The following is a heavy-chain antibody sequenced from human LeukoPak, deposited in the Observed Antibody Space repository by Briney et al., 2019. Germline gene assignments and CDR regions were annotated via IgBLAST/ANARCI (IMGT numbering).Heavy chain of an antibody. J-gene: IGHJ5*02. CDR1: GGSFSGYY. V-gene: IGHV4-59*01. CDR2: IYYSGST. CDR3: ARGVVVRGGFATWFDP. Sequence: SETLSLTCAVYGGSFSGYYWSWIRQPPGKGLEWIGYIYYSGSTNYNPSLKSRVTISVDTSKNQFSLKLSSVTAADTAVYYCARGVVVRGGFATWFDPWGQGTLVTVSS. D-gene: IGHD3-10*01.